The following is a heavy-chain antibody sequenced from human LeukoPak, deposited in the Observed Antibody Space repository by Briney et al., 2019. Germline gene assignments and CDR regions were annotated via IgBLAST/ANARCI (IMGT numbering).Heavy chain of an antibody. CDR3: ASSRTLYYYYYMDV. CDR2: INWNGGSA. D-gene: IGHD2-2*01. Sequence: GGSLRLSCAASGFTFDDYGMNWVRQAPGKGLEWVSGINWNGGSAGYADSVKGRFTISRDNAKNSLYLQMNSLRVDDTAFYYCASSRTLYYYYYMDVWGKGTTVTVAS. J-gene: IGHJ6*03. V-gene: IGHV3-20*04. CDR1: GFTFDDYG.